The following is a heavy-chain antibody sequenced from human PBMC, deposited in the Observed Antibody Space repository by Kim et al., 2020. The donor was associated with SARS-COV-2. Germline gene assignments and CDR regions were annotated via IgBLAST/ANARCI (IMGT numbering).Heavy chain of an antibody. CDR2: INPNSGAT. Sequence: ASVKVSCKASGLTFTGYYMHWVRQAPGQGLEWMGWINPNSGATNYAQKFQGRVTLTRDTSINTGYMELSRMTYDDTAVYYCARDVSKSRDYWGQGTLVTVSS. D-gene: IGHD3-3*02. J-gene: IGHJ4*02. V-gene: IGHV1-2*02. CDR1: GLTFTGYY. CDR3: ARDVSKSRDY.